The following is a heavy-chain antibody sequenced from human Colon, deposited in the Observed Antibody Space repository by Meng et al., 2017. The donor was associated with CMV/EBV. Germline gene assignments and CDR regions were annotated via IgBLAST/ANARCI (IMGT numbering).Heavy chain of an antibody. D-gene: IGHD4-17*01. CDR1: GYTFSDSY. Sequence: ISCKVSGYTFSDSYMHWVQQAPGKGLEWMGLVDPEDGETIYAKKFQGRVTITADTSPDTAYMELSSLSSEDTAVYYCATGRRLEVAEYWGQGTLVTVSS. CDR3: ATGRRLEVAEY. J-gene: IGHJ4*02. V-gene: IGHV1-69-2*01. CDR2: VDPEDGET.